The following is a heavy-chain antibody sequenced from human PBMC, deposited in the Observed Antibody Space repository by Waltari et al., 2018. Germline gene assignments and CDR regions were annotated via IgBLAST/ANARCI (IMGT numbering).Heavy chain of an antibody. J-gene: IGHJ5*01. CDR2: IYSSGDT. Sequence: QMQLQESGPGLVKPSQTLSLTCSVSGGSITSASFYWHWIRQPAGKGLEWIGRIYSSGDTNYNPSLKTRVSISMDTSRNQFSLKLTSVTAADTAVYYCARDLRHPSYYDFSFDTWGQGALVTVSS. V-gene: IGHV4-61*02. D-gene: IGHD3-3*01. CDR3: ARDLRHPSYYDFSFDT. CDR1: GGSITSASFY.